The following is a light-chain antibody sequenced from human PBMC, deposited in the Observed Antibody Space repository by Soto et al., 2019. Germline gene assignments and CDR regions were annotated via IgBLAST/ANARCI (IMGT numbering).Light chain of an antibody. Sequence: QSVLTQPPSTSGTPGQRVTISCSGSSSNIGNNFVFWYQHLPGTAPKLLIYSHNQRPSGVPDRFSGSTSGTSASLAISGLRSEDEADYYCAAWDDSLSGVVFGGGTKLIVL. V-gene: IGLV1-47*02. J-gene: IGLJ2*01. CDR2: SHN. CDR3: AAWDDSLSGVV. CDR1: SSNIGNNF.